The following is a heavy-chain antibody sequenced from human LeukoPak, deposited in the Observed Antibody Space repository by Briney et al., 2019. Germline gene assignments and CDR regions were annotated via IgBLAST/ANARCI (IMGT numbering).Heavy chain of an antibody. V-gene: IGHV4-39*01. D-gene: IGHD3-22*01. Sequence: SETLSLTCTVSGGSISSSSYYWGWIRQPPGKGLEWIGSIYYSGSTYYNPSLKSRATISVDTSKNQFSLKLSSVTAADTAVYYCDDSSGYVFDYWGQGTLVTVSS. CDR2: IYYSGST. CDR3: DDSSGYVFDY. CDR1: GGSISSSSYY. J-gene: IGHJ4*02.